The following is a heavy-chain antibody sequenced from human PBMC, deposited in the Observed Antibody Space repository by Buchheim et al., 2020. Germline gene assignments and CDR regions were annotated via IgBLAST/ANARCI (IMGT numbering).Heavy chain of an antibody. V-gene: IGHV3-30*18. CDR3: AKDKAAPADYYFDY. CDR1: GFTFSSYA. Sequence: QVQLVESGGGVVQPGRSLRLSCAASGFTFSSYAMHWVRQAPGKGLEWVTVTSNDGRNTHYADSVRGRFTISRDNSKHTLFLQMNSLRPEDTAVYYCAKDKAAPADYYFDYWGQGTL. CDR2: TSNDGRNT. D-gene: IGHD2-2*01. J-gene: IGHJ4*02.